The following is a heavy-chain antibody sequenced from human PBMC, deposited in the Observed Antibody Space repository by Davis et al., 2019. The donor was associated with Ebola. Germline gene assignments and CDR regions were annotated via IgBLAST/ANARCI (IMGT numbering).Heavy chain of an antibody. CDR1: AFNLGDAW. CDR3: TTDRGIAVRPLFDC. CDR2: IKSRSAGGTT. J-gene: IGHJ4*02. D-gene: IGHD6-6*01. V-gene: IGHV3-15*01. Sequence: GESLKISCTASAFNLGDAWMGWVRQAPGKGLEWVGRIKSRSAGGTTDYAPPVRDRFIISRDESRNTVYLQMTSLIIEDTAVYFCTTDRGIAVRPLFDCWGQGTLVTVSS.